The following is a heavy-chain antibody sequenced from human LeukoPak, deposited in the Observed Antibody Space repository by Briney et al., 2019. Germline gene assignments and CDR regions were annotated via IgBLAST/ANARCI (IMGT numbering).Heavy chain of an antibody. V-gene: IGHV4-39*01. CDR1: GGSISSSGYY. CDR2: IHYSGTS. J-gene: IGHJ3*02. D-gene: IGHD6-19*01. CDR3: ARHLIAVAGTGSVFDI. Sequence: SETLSLTCTVSGGSISSSGYYWGWIRQPPGKGLEWIATIHYSGTSYYNPSLQSRVTISVDTSKNQFSLKLSSVTAADTAVYYCARHLIAVAGTGSVFDIWGQGTTVTVSS.